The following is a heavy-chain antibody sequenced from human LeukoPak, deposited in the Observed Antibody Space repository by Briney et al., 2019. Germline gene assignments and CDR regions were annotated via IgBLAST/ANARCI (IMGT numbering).Heavy chain of an antibody. J-gene: IGHJ3*02. Sequence: GGSLRLSCAASGFTFDDYAMHWVRQAPGKGLEWVSGISWNSGSIGYADSVKGRFTISRDNSKNTLYLQMNSLRAEDTAVYYCAKERGPRGVVVPDDIWGQGTMVTVSS. V-gene: IGHV3-9*01. CDR2: ISWNSGSI. CDR3: AKERGPRGVVVPDDI. D-gene: IGHD2-2*01. CDR1: GFTFDDYA.